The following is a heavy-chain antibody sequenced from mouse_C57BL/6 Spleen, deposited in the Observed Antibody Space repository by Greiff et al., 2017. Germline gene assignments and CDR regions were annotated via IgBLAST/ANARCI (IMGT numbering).Heavy chain of an antibody. CDR3: ARLRSYDGYYHVAY. CDR2: IYPSDSET. D-gene: IGHD2-3*01. J-gene: IGHJ3*01. CDR1: GYTFTSYW. Sequence: QVQLQQPGAELVRPGSSVKLSCKASGYTFTSYWMDWVKQRPGQGLEWIGNIYPSDSETHYNQKFKDKATLTVDKSSSTAYMQLSSLTSEDSAVYYCARLRSYDGYYHVAYWGQGTLVTVSA. V-gene: IGHV1-61*01.